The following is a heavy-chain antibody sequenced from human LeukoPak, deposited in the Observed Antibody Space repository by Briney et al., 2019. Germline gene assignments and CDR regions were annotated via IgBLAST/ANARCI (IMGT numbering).Heavy chain of an antibody. Sequence: GGSLRLSCAVSGFTVSGNYMSWVRQAPGKGLEWVSLIYSGGTTYYADSVKGRFTISRDNSKNTLYLQMNSLRAEDTAVYYCATFPTMVRGVIHDYWGQGTLVTVSS. V-gene: IGHV3-53*05. D-gene: IGHD3-10*01. CDR2: IYSGGTT. J-gene: IGHJ4*02. CDR3: ATFPTMVRGVIHDY. CDR1: GFTVSGNY.